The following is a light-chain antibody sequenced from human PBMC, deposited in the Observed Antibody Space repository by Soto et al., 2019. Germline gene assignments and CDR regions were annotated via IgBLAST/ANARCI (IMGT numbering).Light chain of an antibody. CDR2: GAS. V-gene: IGKV3-15*01. J-gene: IGKJ5*01. CDR3: QRSYSTPIT. CDR1: QSVSSN. Sequence: EIVLTQSPATLSLSPGERATLSCRASQSVSSNLAWYQQKPGQAPRLLIYGASTRATGIPARFSGSGSGTDFTLTISSLQPEDFATYYCQRSYSTPITFGQGTRLENK.